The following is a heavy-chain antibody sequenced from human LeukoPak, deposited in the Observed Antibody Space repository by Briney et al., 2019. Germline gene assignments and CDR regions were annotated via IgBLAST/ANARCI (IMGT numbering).Heavy chain of an antibody. CDR2: ISSSGSTI. D-gene: IGHD2-15*01. Sequence: GGSLRLSCAASAFTVSSYEMNWVRQAPGKGLEWDSYISSSGSTIYYADSVKGRFTISRDNAKNSLYLQMNSLRAEDTAVYYCAREGNYISPEGYCSGGSCYPVAFDIWGQGTMVTVSS. CDR3: AREGNYISPEGYCSGGSCYPVAFDI. CDR1: AFTVSSYE. J-gene: IGHJ3*02. V-gene: IGHV3-48*03.